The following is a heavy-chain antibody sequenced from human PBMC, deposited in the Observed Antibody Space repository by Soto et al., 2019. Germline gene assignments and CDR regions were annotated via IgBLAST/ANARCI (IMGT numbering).Heavy chain of an antibody. CDR3: AREAQTYAGMDV. CDR2: INPTDNRK. D-gene: IGHD3-16*01. J-gene: IGHJ6*02. V-gene: IGHV1-46*01. CDR1: GYTFTSYY. Sequence: QVHLEQSGAEMRKPGASVKVSCKASGYTFTSYYIHWVRQAPGQGLEWLGVINPTDNRKTYAQIFQGRVTMTRDTSTSTVYMELRSLRSEDTAIYSCAREAQTYAGMDVWGQGTTVTVSS.